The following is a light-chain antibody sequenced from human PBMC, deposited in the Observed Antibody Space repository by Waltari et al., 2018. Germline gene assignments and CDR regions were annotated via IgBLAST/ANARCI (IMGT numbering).Light chain of an antibody. CDR2: GTN. Sequence: SSELTQDPAVSVALGQTVTITCRGGSLRTYYAGWYQQKTGQAPVLVFDGTNHRTLGIPGRFSGSGSGNTASWTITGAQAEDEADYCCNSRDPTDKQRLCGGGTRLTVL. V-gene: IGLV3-19*01. CDR1: SLRTYY. J-gene: IGLJ3*02. CDR3: NSRDPTDKQRL.